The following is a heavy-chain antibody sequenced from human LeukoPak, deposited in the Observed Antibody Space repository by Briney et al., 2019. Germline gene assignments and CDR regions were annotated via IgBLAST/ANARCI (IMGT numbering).Heavy chain of an antibody. J-gene: IGHJ4*02. CDR2: IYSGGST. CDR3: AKGAVAGPLTYFDY. V-gene: IGHV3-53*05. CDR1: GFTVSSNY. D-gene: IGHD6-19*01. Sequence: PGGSLRLSCAASGFTVSSNYMSWVRQAPGKGLEWVSVIYSGGSTYYADSVKGRFTISRDNAKNSLYLQMNSLRAEDTALYYCAKGAVAGPLTYFDYWGQGTLVTVSS.